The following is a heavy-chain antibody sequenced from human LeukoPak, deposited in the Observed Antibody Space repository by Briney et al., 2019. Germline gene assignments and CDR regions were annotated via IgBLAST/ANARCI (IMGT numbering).Heavy chain of an antibody. V-gene: IGHV3-30-3*01. J-gene: IGHJ4*02. Sequence: GGSLRLSCAASGFTFSNYAMSWVRQAPGKGLEWVAVISYDGSNKYYADSVKGRFTISRDNSKNTLYLQMNSLRAEDTAVYYCARDVTVRGVTVDYWGQGTLVTVSS. D-gene: IGHD3-10*01. CDR3: ARDVTVRGVTVDY. CDR1: GFTFSNYA. CDR2: ISYDGSNK.